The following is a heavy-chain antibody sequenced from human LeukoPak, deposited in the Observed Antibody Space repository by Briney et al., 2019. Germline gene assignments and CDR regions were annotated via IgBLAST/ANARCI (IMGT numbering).Heavy chain of an antibody. V-gene: IGHV1-3*02. Sequence: GASVKVSCTASGYTFTDYALHWVRQAPGQRLEWMGWTNGATGNTRFSQDFQDRLTITIDTSASTAYMELSSLRSEDTAVYYCARSPGGNARTWLDYRGQGTLVTVSS. J-gene: IGHJ4*02. CDR1: GYTFTDYA. CDR3: ARSPGGNARTWLDY. D-gene: IGHD1-14*01. CDR2: TNGATGNT.